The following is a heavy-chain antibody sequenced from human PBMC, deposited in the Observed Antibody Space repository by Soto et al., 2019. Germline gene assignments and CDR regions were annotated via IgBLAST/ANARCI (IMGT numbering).Heavy chain of an antibody. Sequence: QVQLVESGGGVVQPGRSLRLSCAASGFTFSSYAMHWVRQAPGKGLEWVAVISYDGSNKYYADSVKGRFTISRDNSKNTLYLQMNSLRAEDTAVYYCARKYRHDYGDYDLVYWGQGSLVTVSS. CDR3: ARKYRHDYGDYDLVY. J-gene: IGHJ4*02. CDR1: GFTFSSYA. CDR2: ISYDGSNK. V-gene: IGHV3-30-3*01. D-gene: IGHD4-17*01.